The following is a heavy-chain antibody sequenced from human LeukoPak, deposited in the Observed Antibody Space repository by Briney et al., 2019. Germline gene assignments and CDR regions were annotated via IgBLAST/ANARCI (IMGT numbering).Heavy chain of an antibody. Sequence: ASVKVSCKASGYTFSDYFIHWVRQAPGQGLEWMGWINPKTGGTTYAQKFQGRVTMTRDMSITTAYMDLSRLRSDDTALYYRTRAYEYGWFDPWGQGTLVIVSS. CDR1: GYTFSDYF. CDR3: TRAYEYGWFDP. CDR2: INPKTGGT. D-gene: IGHD3-16*01. V-gene: IGHV1-2*02. J-gene: IGHJ5*02.